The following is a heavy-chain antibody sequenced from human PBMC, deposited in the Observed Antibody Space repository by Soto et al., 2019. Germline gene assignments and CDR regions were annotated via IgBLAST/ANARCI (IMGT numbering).Heavy chain of an antibody. J-gene: IGHJ5*02. V-gene: IGHV3-21*01. CDR1: EVTFGDYG. CDR3: ARSPGSRSLRTWFAP. Sequence: AAEVTFGDYGGRWVRKATGKGLEWVSSISSSSSYIFYADSVKGRFTISRDNAKNSLYLQMNSLRAEDTAVYYCARSPGSRSLRTWFAPWGKGTPVPGSS. CDR2: ISSSSSYI. D-gene: IGHD6-6*01.